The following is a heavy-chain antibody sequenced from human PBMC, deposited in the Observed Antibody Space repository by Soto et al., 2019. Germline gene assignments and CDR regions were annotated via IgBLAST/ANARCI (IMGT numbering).Heavy chain of an antibody. CDR2: IGTAGDT. CDR3: ARGGGYCSSTSCYMYYYYGMDV. J-gene: IGHJ6*02. Sequence: PGGSLRLSCAASGFPFSSYDMHWVRQATGKGLEWVSAIGTAGDTYYPGSVKGRFTISRENAKNSLYLQMNSLRAGDTAVYYCARGGGYCSSTSCYMYYYYGMDVWGQGTTVTVSS. D-gene: IGHD2-2*02. V-gene: IGHV3-13*04. CDR1: GFPFSSYD.